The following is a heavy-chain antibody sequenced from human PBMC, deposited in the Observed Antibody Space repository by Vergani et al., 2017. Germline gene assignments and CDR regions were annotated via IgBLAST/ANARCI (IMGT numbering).Heavy chain of an antibody. CDR3: ARMGGYDEGDAFRIGYFDS. CDR2: MYHSGST. CDR1: GGSMSGYY. V-gene: IGHV4-59*12. Sequence: QVQLQESGPGLVKPSETLSLTCSVSGGSMSGYYWSWIRQPPGKELEWIGYMYHSGSTNYNPSLETRVTISGDTSKNQFSLKLNSVTAADTAMYYCARMGGYDEGDAFRIGYFDSWGPGILVTVSS. D-gene: IGHD3-22*01. J-gene: IGHJ4*02.